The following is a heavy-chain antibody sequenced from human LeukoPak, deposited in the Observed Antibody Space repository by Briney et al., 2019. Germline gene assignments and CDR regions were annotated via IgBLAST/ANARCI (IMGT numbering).Heavy chain of an antibody. CDR3: ARGGSINSSLKY. Sequence: SETLSVTCAVYGGSFSGHYWSWIRQPPGKGLEWIGEINHGGITTYNPSLKSRVTMSVDTSKNQFSLKLSSVTAADTAVYYCARGGSINSSLKYWGQGNPVPVSS. J-gene: IGHJ4*02. D-gene: IGHD2-15*01. V-gene: IGHV4-34*01. CDR2: INHGGIT. CDR1: GGSFSGHY.